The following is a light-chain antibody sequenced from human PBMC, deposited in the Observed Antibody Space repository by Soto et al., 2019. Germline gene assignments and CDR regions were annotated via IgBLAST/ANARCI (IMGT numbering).Light chain of an antibody. CDR1: QSVSSN. CDR2: DTS. Sequence: EIVMTQSPATLSLSPGERATVSCRASQSVSSNLVWYLQKPGQAPRLLIYDTSTRATNVPARFSGSGSGTEFTLTISTLQSEDFALYYCQQFNNWPWTFGQGTKVDNK. J-gene: IGKJ1*01. CDR3: QQFNNWPWT. V-gene: IGKV3-15*01.